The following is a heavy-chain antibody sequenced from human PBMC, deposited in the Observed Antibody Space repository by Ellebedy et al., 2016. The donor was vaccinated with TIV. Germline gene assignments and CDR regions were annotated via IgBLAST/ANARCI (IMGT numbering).Heavy chain of an antibody. V-gene: IGHV1-69*13. CDR3: AREGTWWLLPDY. J-gene: IGHJ4*02. CDR2: IIPIFGTA. CDR1: GGTFSSYA. D-gene: IGHD3-22*01. Sequence: SVKVSCXASGGTFSSYAISWVRQAPGQGLEWMGGIIPIFGTANYAQKFQGRVTITADESTSTAYMELSSLRSEDTAVYYCAREGTWWLLPDYWGQGTLVTVSS.